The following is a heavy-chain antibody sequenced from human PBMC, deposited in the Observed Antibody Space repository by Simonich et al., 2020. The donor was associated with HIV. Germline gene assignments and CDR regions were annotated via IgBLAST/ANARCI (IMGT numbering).Heavy chain of an antibody. CDR1: GFTVRSNY. CDR3: ARSSCGGDCYAAIEWYFDL. CDR2: IYSAGSK. V-gene: IGHV3-53*01. D-gene: IGHD2-21*02. Sequence: EVQLVESGGGLIQPGGSLRLSCAASGFTVRSNYMSWGRQTPGDGLWWVSVIYSAGSKYYAYYGKGRITSSRDNSKNTLYLQINSLRAEDTAVYYCARSSCGGDCYAAIEWYFDLWGRGTLVTVSS. J-gene: IGHJ2*01.